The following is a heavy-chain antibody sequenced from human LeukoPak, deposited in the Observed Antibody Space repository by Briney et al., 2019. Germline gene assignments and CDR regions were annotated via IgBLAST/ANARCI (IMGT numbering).Heavy chain of an antibody. CDR1: GVTFSSYW. CDR3: ARGGGLDV. D-gene: IGHD3-16*01. J-gene: IGHJ6*02. V-gene: IGHV3-7*03. Sequence: GGSLRLSCAASGVTFSSYWMNWDRQAPGKGLEWVASINHNGNVNYYVDSVKGRFTISRDNAKNSLHLQMSNLRAEDTAVYFCARGGGLDVWAQGATVTVSS. CDR2: INHNGNVN.